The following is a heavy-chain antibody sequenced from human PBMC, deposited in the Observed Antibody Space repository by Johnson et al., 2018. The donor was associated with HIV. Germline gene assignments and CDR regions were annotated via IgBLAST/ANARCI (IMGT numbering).Heavy chain of an antibody. D-gene: IGHD3-10*01. CDR3: ARDAHMVRGVGDAFDI. CDR1: GFTVSSNY. Sequence: VQLVESGGGLIQPGGSLRLSCAASGFTVSSNYMSWVRQAPGKGLEWVSVIYSGGSTYYADSVKGRFTISRDNSKNTLYLQMNSLRAEDTAVYYCARDAHMVRGVGDAFDIWGQGTMVTVSS. CDR2: IYSGGST. V-gene: IGHV3-53*01. J-gene: IGHJ3*02.